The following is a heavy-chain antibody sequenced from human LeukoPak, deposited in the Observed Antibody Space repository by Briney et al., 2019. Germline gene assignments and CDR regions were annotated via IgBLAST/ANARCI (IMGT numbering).Heavy chain of an antibody. CDR3: TRALSSDNWFASH. Sequence: GGSLRLYCAASGFTFSSYSMNWVRQAPGKGLEWVSSINSNIRSTYYADSVKGRFTISRDNAKNSLHLQMDSLRAEDTAVYYCTRALSSDNWFASHWGQGTLVTVSS. D-gene: IGHD1-1*01. CDR2: INSNIRST. V-gene: IGHV3-21*01. J-gene: IGHJ4*02. CDR1: GFTFSSYS.